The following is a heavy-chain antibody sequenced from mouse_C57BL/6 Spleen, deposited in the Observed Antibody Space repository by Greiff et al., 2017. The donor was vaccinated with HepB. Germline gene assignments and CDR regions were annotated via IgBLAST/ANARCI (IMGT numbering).Heavy chain of an antibody. J-gene: IGHJ3*01. CDR2: IDPSDSYT. D-gene: IGHD1-1*01. Sequence: VQLQQPGAELVMPGASVKLSCKASGYTFTSYWMHWVKQRPGQGLEWIGEIDPSDSYTNYNPKFKGKSTLTVDKSSSTAYMQLSSLTSEDSAVYYCARGTYYYGSSQFAYWGQGTLVTVSA. CDR1: GYTFTSYW. V-gene: IGHV1-69*01. CDR3: ARGTYYYGSSQFAY.